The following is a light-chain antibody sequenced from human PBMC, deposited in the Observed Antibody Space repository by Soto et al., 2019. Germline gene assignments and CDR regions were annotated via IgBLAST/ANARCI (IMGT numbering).Light chain of an antibody. V-gene: IGKV1D-13*01. CDR1: QGIAGS. Sequence: IQLTQSPSFLSASVGDRVTITCRASQGIAGSLAWYQQKPGKPPKLLIHEASRLETGVPSRFSGSESGTEFTLTISGLHAEDSATYYCQQYTNFPLTFGGGTKVDTK. CDR2: EAS. CDR3: QQYTNFPLT. J-gene: IGKJ4*01.